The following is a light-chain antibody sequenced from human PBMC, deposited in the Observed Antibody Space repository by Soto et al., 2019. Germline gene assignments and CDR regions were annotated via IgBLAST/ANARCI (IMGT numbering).Light chain of an antibody. CDR1: SSDVGGNNY. CDR2: DVS. Sequence: QSVLTQPASVSGSPGQSITISCTETSSDVGGNNYVSWYQQHPGKAPKLLVYDVSNRPSGVSNRFSGSKSGNTASLTISGLQAEDEADYYCSSCTTSSTLHVFGTGTKVTVL. CDR3: SSCTTSSTLHV. J-gene: IGLJ1*01. V-gene: IGLV2-14*03.